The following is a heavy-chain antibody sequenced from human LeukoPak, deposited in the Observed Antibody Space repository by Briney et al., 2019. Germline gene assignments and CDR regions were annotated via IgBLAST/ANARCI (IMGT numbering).Heavy chain of an antibody. Sequence: SETLSLTCTVSSDTIRNYYWGWIRQPPGKGLEWIGYIYYRGNTNYNPSLKSRVIISIDTSKNQFSLKMSSVTAADTAVYFCARVLPPQYASSSAGFDYWGQGTLVTVSS. J-gene: IGHJ4*02. V-gene: IGHV4-59*01. D-gene: IGHD6-6*01. CDR3: ARVLPPQYASSSAGFDY. CDR1: SDTIRNYY. CDR2: IYYRGNT.